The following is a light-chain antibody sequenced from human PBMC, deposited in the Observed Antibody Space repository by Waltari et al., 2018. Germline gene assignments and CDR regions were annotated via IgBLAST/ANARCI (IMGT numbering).Light chain of an antibody. CDR3: QQYGSSPGT. Sequence: ELVLTQSPGTLSLSPGERATLSCRASQSVSSSYLAWYQQKPGQAPRLLSYGASGRATGIPDRFSGSGSGTDFTLTISRLEPEDFAVYYCQQYGSSPGTFGQGTKVEIK. CDR2: GAS. V-gene: IGKV3-20*01. J-gene: IGKJ1*01. CDR1: QSVSSSY.